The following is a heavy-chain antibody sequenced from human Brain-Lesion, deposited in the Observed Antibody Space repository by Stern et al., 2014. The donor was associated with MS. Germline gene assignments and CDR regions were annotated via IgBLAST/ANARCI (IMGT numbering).Heavy chain of an antibody. J-gene: IGHJ4*02. Sequence: VQLVESGPGLVKPSGTLSLTCAVSGGSISSSNWWSWVRQSPGKGLEWIGESDHSGSTIYNPSLQSRVTGSVDKSKNRFSLTLGSVTAADPAVYFCARFPASRPHVFDSWGQGTLVTVSS. CDR1: GGSISSSNW. CDR3: ARFPASRPHVFDS. D-gene: IGHD6-13*01. V-gene: IGHV4-4*02. CDR2: SDHSGST.